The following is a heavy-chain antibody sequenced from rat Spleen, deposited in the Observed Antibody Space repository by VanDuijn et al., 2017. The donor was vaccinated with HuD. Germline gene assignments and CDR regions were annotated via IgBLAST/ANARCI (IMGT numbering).Heavy chain of an antibody. Sequence: EVQLVESGGGLVQPGRXLKLSCAXXXFTFXXYGMXWIXXXPTXGLEWXXSIXXTGGSTYYPDSVKGRFTISRDNAKSTLYRQMDSLRSEDTATYFCPRHPRGGGNADYWGQGVMVTVSS. V-gene: IGHV5-29*01. CDR2: IXXTGGST. CDR1: XFTFXXYG. J-gene: IGHJ2*01. CDR3: PRHPRGGGNADY. D-gene: IGHD1-11*01.